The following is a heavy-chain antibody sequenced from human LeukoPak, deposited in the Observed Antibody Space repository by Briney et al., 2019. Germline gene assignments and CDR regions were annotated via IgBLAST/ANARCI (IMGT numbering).Heavy chain of an antibody. Sequence: ASVKVSCKASGYTFTGYYMHWVRQAPGQGLEWMGCINPNSGGTIYAQKFQGRVTMTRDTSSSTAYMELSSLRSADTAVYYCASEYKYDSSGANAFDIWGQGTMVTVSS. D-gene: IGHD3-22*01. J-gene: IGHJ3*02. V-gene: IGHV1-2*02. CDR2: INPNSGGT. CDR3: ASEYKYDSSGANAFDI. CDR1: GYTFTGYY.